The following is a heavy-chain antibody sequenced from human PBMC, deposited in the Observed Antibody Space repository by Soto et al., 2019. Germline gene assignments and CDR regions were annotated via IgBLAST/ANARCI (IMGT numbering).Heavy chain of an antibody. V-gene: IGHV3-23*01. CDR3: AKVNNISRSFDY. CDR2: TGATGRTT. D-gene: IGHD1-20*01. J-gene: IGHJ4*02. Sequence: PGGSLRLSCAASGFTFNIYAMTWVRQAPGKGLEWVSTTGATGRTTYYSDSVKGRFTVSRDNSKNTLDLQMSNLRAEDTAVYYCAKVNNISRSFDYWGQGTLVTFSS. CDR1: GFTFNIYA.